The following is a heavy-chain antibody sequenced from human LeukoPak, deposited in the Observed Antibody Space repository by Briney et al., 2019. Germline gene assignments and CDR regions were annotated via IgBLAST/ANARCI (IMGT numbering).Heavy chain of an antibody. CDR3: ARGYYYDSRGYYQLDY. D-gene: IGHD3-22*01. V-gene: IGHV1-2*04. CDR1: GYTFTGYY. Sequence: GASVKVSCKSSGYTFTGYYMHWVRQAPGQGLEWMGWINLNNDDTNYAQKFQGWVTMTRDTSISTAYMELSRLRSDDTAVYYCARGYYYDSRGYYQLDYWGQGTLVTVSS. J-gene: IGHJ4*02. CDR2: INLNNDDT.